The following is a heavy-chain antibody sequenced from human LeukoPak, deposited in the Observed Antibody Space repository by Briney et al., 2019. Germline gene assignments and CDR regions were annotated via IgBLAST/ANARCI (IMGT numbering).Heavy chain of an antibody. D-gene: IGHD3-22*01. CDR2: INANSGGT. J-gene: IGHJ6*03. Sequence: ASVKVSCKASGYIFTGYYMHWVRQAPGQGLEWMGWINANSGGTKYAQKFQGRVTMTRDTSISTAYMELSRLRSDDTAVYYCASSLYDSSGYWYYYYYMDVWGKGTTVTISS. CDR3: ASSLYDSSGYWYYYYYMDV. V-gene: IGHV1-2*02. CDR1: GYIFTGYY.